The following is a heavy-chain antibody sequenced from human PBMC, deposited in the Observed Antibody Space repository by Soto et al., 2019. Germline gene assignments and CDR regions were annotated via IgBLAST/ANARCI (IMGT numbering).Heavy chain of an antibody. CDR1: GVSISRGTYY. CDR2: IYYTGST. V-gene: IGHV4-31*03. D-gene: IGHD3-22*01. Sequence: SETLSLTCTVSGVSISRGTYYWTWIRQHPGKGLEWIGYIYYTGSTDSNPSLKSRVSISVDTSKNQFSLKLNSVTAADTAVYYCVGGTSAYYYNLDYWGQGTLVTAPQ. CDR3: VGGTSAYYYNLDY. J-gene: IGHJ4*02.